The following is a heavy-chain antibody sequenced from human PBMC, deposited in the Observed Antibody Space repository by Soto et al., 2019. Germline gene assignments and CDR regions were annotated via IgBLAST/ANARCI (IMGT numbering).Heavy chain of an antibody. Sequence: SETLSLTCTVSGGSISSYYWSWIRQPPGKGLEWIGYIYYSGSTNYNPSLKSRVTISVDTSKNQFSLKLSSVTAADTAVYYCARAGSGWPKYNWFDPWGQGTLVTVSS. J-gene: IGHJ5*02. CDR2: IYYSGST. CDR3: ARAGSGWPKYNWFDP. D-gene: IGHD6-19*01. V-gene: IGHV4-59*01. CDR1: GGSISSYY.